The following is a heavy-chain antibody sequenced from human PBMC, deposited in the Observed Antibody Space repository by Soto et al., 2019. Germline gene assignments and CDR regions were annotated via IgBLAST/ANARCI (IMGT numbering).Heavy chain of an antibody. J-gene: IGHJ4*02. D-gene: IGHD3-10*01. V-gene: IGHV3-30-3*01. CDR1: GFTFSNYI. CDR3: ARDYEGGSYCDLGY. CDR2: ILHDGNNK. Sequence: QVQLVESGGGVVQPGRSLRLSCAASGFTFSNYIMHWVRQAPGKVLEWVAIILHDGNNKYYADSVKGRFTISRDNSKNTLYLQMNSLRTEDTAIYYCARDYEGGSYCDLGYWGQGTLVTVSS.